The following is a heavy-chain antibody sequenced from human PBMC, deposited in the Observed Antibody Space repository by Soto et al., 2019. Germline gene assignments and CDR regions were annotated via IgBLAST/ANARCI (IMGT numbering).Heavy chain of an antibody. CDR2: ISSSGSTI. CDR3: ARDPGGYSYGHLFDY. J-gene: IGHJ4*02. CDR1: GFTFSSYE. Sequence: VGSLRLSCAASGFTFSSYEMNWFRKAPGKGLEWVSYISSSGSTIYYADSVKGRFTISRDNAKNSLYLQMNSLRAEDTAVYYCARDPGGYSYGHLFDYWGQGTLVTVSS. D-gene: IGHD5-18*01. V-gene: IGHV3-48*03.